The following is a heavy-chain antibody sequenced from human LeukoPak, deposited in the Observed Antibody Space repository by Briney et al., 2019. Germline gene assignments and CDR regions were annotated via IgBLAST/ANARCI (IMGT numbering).Heavy chain of an antibody. CDR3: AKASLYYYYYMDV. CDR2: IWYDGSNK. V-gene: IGHV3-33*03. Sequence: QPGRSLRLSCAASGFTFSSYGMHWVRQAPGKGLEGVAVIWYDGSNKYYADSVKGRFTISRDKSKNTLYLQMNSLRAEDTAVYYCAKASLYYYYYMDVWGKGTTVTVSS. J-gene: IGHJ6*03. CDR1: GFTFSSYG.